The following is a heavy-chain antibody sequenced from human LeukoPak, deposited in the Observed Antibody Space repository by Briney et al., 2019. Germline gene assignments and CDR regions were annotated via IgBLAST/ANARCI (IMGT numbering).Heavy chain of an antibody. J-gene: IGHJ4*02. V-gene: IGHV1-2*02. Sequence: GASVKVSCKASGYTFTGYYMHWVRQAPGQGGEWMGWINPNSGGTNYAQKFQGRVTMTRDPSISTAYMELSRLSSDDTAVYYCARDHFDFWSGYSATYFDYWGQGTLVTVSS. D-gene: IGHD3-3*01. CDR1: GYTFTGYY. CDR3: ARDHFDFWSGYSATYFDY. CDR2: INPNSGGT.